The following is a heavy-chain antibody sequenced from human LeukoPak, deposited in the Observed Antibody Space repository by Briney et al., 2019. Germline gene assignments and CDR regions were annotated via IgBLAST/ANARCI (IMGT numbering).Heavy chain of an antibody. CDR1: GFTFSSYW. Sequence: GGSLRLSCAASGFTFSSYWMNWARQAPGKGLEWVASINHNGNVNYYVDSVKGRFTISRDNAKNSLYLQMNSLRAEDTAVYFCAREGGSFLRYFDSWGQGTLVTVSS. CDR3: AREGGSFLRYFDS. D-gene: IGHD1-26*01. CDR2: INHNGNVN. V-gene: IGHV3-7*01. J-gene: IGHJ4*02.